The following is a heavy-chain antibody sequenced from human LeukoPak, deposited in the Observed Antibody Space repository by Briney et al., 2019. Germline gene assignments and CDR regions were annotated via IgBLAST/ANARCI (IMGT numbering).Heavy chain of an antibody. Sequence: ASVEVSCKASGYTFTGYYMHWVRQAPGQGLEWMGWINPNSGGTNYAQKFQGRVTMTRDTSISTAYMELSRLRSDDTAVYYCARYSYGQGGFYMDVWGKGTTVTVSS. CDR1: GYTFTGYY. V-gene: IGHV1-2*02. CDR3: ARYSYGQGGFYMDV. J-gene: IGHJ6*03. CDR2: INPNSGGT. D-gene: IGHD5-18*01.